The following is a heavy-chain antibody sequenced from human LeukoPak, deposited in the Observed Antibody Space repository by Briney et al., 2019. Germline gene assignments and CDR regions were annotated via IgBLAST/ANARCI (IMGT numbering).Heavy chain of an antibody. J-gene: IGHJ4*02. CDR1: GFSLSTSGMC. CDR2: IDWDDDK. CDR3: ARIYRYCSTTSCYVPDY. V-gene: IGHV2-70*11. Sequence: SGPALVKPTQTLTLTCSFSGFSLSTSGMCVSWIRQPPGKALEWLARIDWDDDKYYSTSLKTRLTISKGTSENQVVLTMTNMDPVDTATYYCARIYRYCSTTSCYVPDYWGQGTLVTVSS. D-gene: IGHD2-2*01.